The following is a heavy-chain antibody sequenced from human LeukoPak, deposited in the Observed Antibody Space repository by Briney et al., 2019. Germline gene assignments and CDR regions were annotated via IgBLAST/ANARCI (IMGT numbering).Heavy chain of an antibody. CDR2: ISAYNGNT. V-gene: IGHV1-18*01. CDR1: GYTITSYG. Sequence: ASVKVSCKASGYTITSYGISWVRQAPRQGMEWMGLISAYNGNTNNAQKPQGRVIMTTDTSTSTAYMELRSLRSDDTAVYYCAGDSLGGESYDGGAGAFDIWGQGTMITVSS. J-gene: IGHJ3*02. CDR3: AGDSLGGESYDGGAGAFDI. D-gene: IGHD1-26*01.